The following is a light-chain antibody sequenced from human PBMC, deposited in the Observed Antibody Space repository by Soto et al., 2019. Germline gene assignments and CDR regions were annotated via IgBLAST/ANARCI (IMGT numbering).Light chain of an antibody. Sequence: QSALTQPASVSGTPGQSITISCTGTNSDVGSHNFVSWYQQYPGKAPKLLIYEASKRPSGLSNRFSGSKSGNTASLTISGPPAEDEADYYGCSLTNGTTWLFGGGTQLTVL. CDR3: CSLTNGTTWL. CDR1: NSDVGSHNF. CDR2: EAS. J-gene: IGLJ3*02. V-gene: IGLV2-14*02.